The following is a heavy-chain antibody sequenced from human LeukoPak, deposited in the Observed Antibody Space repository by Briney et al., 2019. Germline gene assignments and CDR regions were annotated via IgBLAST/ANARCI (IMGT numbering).Heavy chain of an antibody. D-gene: IGHD2-2*01. J-gene: IGHJ4*02. Sequence: GGSLRLSCAASGFTFSTDWMSWGREAPGKGLECVANIKQDGSDKYYGDSVKGRFTISRDNAKNSLFLQMNSLRAEDTAVYYCARVRCSSNSCFPDYWGQGTLVTVSS. CDR3: ARVRCSSNSCFPDY. CDR2: IKQDGSDK. CDR1: GFTFSTDW. V-gene: IGHV3-7*01.